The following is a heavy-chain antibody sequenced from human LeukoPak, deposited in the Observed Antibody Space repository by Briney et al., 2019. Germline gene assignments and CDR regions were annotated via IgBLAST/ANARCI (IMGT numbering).Heavy chain of an antibody. V-gene: IGHV1-2*02. CDR3: SRIYIQDGNCN. CDR1: GYTFIGYY. D-gene: IGHD1-7*01. Sequence: GSVKVSCKASGYTFIGYYIHWVRQAPGQGLEWMGWMSPNSGDTNYAQKFQGRVTMTRDTSISTAYMELSRLRSDDTAVYYCSRIYIQDGNCNWGQGTLVTVSS. CDR2: MSPNSGDT. J-gene: IGHJ4*02.